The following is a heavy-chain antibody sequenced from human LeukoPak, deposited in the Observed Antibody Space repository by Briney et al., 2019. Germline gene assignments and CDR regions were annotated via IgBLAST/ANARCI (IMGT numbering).Heavy chain of an antibody. V-gene: IGHV3-23*01. D-gene: IGHD3-22*01. Sequence: PGGSLRLSCAASGFTFSTYAMSWVRQAPGKGLEWVSAISGSGDSTYYADSVKGRFSISRDNSKNTLYLQMNSLRAEDTAVYYCARGRPGYYNFDYWGQGTLVTVSS. CDR2: ISGSGDST. J-gene: IGHJ4*02. CDR3: ARGRPGYYNFDY. CDR1: GFTFSTYA.